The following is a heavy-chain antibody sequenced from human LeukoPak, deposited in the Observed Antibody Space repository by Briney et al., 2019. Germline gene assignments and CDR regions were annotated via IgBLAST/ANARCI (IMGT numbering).Heavy chain of an antibody. D-gene: IGHD5-18*01. Sequence: SETLSLTCTVSGGSISSSSYYWGWIRQPPGTGLEWIGSIYYSGSTYYNPSLKSRVTISVDTSKNQFSLKLSSVTAADTAVYYCAVDTAMVANFDYWGQGTLVTVSS. CDR1: GGSISSSSYY. J-gene: IGHJ4*02. CDR3: AVDTAMVANFDY. V-gene: IGHV4-39*01. CDR2: IYYSGST.